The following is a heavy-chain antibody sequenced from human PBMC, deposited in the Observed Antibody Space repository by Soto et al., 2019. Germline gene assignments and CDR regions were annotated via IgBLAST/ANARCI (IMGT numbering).Heavy chain of an antibody. D-gene: IGHD2-15*01. CDR3: ARKDSLIVVVVAATPYYYGMDV. Sequence: PGGSLRLSCAASGFTFISYAMSWVRQAPGKGLEWVSAISGSGGSTYYADSVKGRFTISRDNSKNTLYLQMNSLRAEDTAVYYCARKDSLIVVVVAATPYYYGMDVWGQGTTVTVSS. CDR2: ISGSGGST. J-gene: IGHJ6*02. CDR1: GFTFISYA. V-gene: IGHV3-23*01.